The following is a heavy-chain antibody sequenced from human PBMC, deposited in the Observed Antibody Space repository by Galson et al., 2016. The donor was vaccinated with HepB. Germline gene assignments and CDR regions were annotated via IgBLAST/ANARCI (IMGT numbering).Heavy chain of an antibody. D-gene: IGHD2-2*02. CDR3: AKDEGFYNGMDF. V-gene: IGHV4-61*01. Sequence: ETLSLTCTVSGGSVSSASHYWSWVRQPTRKGLEWIGYISDSESTNYNPSLKGRVTISLDRSKNQFSLRLNSVIAADTAVYYCAKDEGFYNGMDFWGQGTTVTVSS. J-gene: IGHJ6*02. CDR1: GGSVSSASHY. CDR2: ISDSEST.